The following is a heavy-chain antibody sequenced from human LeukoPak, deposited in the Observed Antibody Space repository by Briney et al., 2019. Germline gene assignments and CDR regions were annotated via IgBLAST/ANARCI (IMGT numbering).Heavy chain of an antibody. CDR1: GGSISSYY. D-gene: IGHD3-16*02. CDR3: ANTLGELSSDAFDI. V-gene: IGHV4-4*07. Sequence: SETLSLTCTVSGGSISSYYWSWIRQPAGKGLEWIGRIYTSGSTNYNPSLKSRVTMSVDTSKNQFSLKLSSVTAADTAVYYCANTLGELSSDAFDIWGQGTMVTVSS. J-gene: IGHJ3*02. CDR2: IYTSGST.